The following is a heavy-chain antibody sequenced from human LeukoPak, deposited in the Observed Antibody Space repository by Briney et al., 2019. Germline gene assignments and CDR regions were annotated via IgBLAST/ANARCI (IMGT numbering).Heavy chain of an antibody. J-gene: IGHJ3*02. V-gene: IGHV3-66*01. CDR3: ARELTTFYYDISGYYGHAFDI. D-gene: IGHD3-22*01. CDR1: GFTVSSNY. CDR2: IYSGGGT. Sequence: PEGSLRLSCAASGFTVSSNYMSWVRQAPGKGLEWVSVIYSGGGTYYADSVKGRFTISRDNSKNTLFLQMNSLRAEDTAVYYCARELTTFYYDISGYYGHAFDIWGQGTMVTVSS.